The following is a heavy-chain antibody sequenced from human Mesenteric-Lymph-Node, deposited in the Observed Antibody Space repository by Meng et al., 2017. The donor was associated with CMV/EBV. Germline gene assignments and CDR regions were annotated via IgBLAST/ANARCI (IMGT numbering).Heavy chain of an antibody. CDR2: IYYSGST. CDR3: ARDAYCSSDSCYMFYFDS. V-gene: IGHV4-39*07. J-gene: IGHJ4*02. Sequence: SETLSLTCTVSGGSISSSSYYWGWIRQPPGKGLEWIGSIYYSGSTYYNPSLKSRVTISVDTSKNQFSLKLTSATAADTAVYYCARDAYCSSDSCYMFYFDSWGQGNVVTVSS. D-gene: IGHD2-2*02. CDR1: GGSISSSSYY.